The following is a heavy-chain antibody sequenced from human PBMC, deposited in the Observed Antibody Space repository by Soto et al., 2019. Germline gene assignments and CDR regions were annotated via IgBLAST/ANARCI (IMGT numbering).Heavy chain of an antibody. J-gene: IGHJ4*02. V-gene: IGHV1-3*01. CDR3: ARPHFSSSYYFDY. CDR1: GYTFTSYA. Sequence: QVQLVQSRAKVKKPGASVKVSCKASGYTFTSYAMHWVRQAPGQRLEWMGWINAGNGNTKYSQKFQGRVTITRDTSASTAYMELSSLRSEDTAVYYCARPHFSSSYYFDYWGQGTLVTVSS. D-gene: IGHD6-13*01. CDR2: INAGNGNT.